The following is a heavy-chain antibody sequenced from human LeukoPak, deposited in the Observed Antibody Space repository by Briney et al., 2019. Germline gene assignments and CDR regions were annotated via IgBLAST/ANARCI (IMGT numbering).Heavy chain of an antibody. CDR1: GFIFADYA. CDR3: AKDTAVAGTNWTPPDY. Sequence: PGGSLRLSCAASGFIFADYAMHWVRQGPGKGLEWVSLISWDGGSTYYADSVKGRFTISRDNNKNSLYLQMNSLRAEDTALYYCAKDTAVAGTNWTPPDYWGQGTLVTVSS. D-gene: IGHD6-19*01. V-gene: IGHV3-43D*03. J-gene: IGHJ4*02. CDR2: ISWDGGST.